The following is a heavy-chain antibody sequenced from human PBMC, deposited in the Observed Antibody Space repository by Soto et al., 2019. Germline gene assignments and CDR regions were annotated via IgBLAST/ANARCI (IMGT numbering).Heavy chain of an antibody. CDR2: ISACNGNT. J-gene: IGHJ4*02. CDR3: ARAPIDFWSGRHDY. Sequence: QVQLVQSGAEVKKPGASVKVSCKASGYTFTSYGISWVRQAPGQGLEWMGWISACNGNTNYAQKLQGRVTMTTDTSTSTAYMALRSMRSDDTDVYYCARAPIDFWSGRHDYWGQGTLVTVSS. D-gene: IGHD3-3*01. CDR1: GYTFTSYG. V-gene: IGHV1-18*01.